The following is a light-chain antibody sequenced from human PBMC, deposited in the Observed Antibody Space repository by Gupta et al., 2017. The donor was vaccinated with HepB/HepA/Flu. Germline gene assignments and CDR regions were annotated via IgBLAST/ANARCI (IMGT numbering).Light chain of an antibody. V-gene: IGKV1-39*01. Sequence: DIQMTQSPSSLSASVGDRVTITCRASQSIRNYLNWYQQKPGKAPKLLIYTASSLQSGVPTRFSGSGSGTECTLTISSLQPVDFASYFCQQSYSFPCTFGQGTKLEIK. J-gene: IGKJ2*02. CDR2: TAS. CDR1: QSIRNY. CDR3: QQSYSFPCT.